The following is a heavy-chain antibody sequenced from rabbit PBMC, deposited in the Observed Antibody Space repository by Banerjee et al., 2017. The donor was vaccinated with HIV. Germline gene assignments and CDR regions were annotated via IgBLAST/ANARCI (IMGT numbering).Heavy chain of an antibody. D-gene: IGHD1-1*01. CDR2: IYTTSGST. CDR3: VRDGGYASSSGYYQSRLDL. V-gene: IGHV1S43*01. CDR1: GIDFSSYYR. J-gene: IGHJ3*01. Sequence: QQQLEESGGGLVKPGGTLTLTCKASGIDFSSYYRMCWVRQAPGRGLELIACIYTTSGSTWYASWVNGRFTISRSTSLNTVDLQMTSLTAADTATYFSVRDGGYASSSGYYQSRLDLWGPGTLVTVS.